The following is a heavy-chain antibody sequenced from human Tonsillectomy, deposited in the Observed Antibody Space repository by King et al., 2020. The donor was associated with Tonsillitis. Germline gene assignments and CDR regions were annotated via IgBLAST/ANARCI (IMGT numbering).Heavy chain of an antibody. CDR1: GFTFSSYA. CDR2: ISYDGSNK. V-gene: IGHV3-30-3*01. J-gene: IGHJ4*02. CDR3: ARELGLGGTSSSLDY. D-gene: IGHD1-7*01. Sequence: VQLVESGGGVVQPGRSLRLSCAASGFTFSSYAMHWVRQAPGKGLEWVAVISYDGSNKYNADSVKGRFTISRDNPKNTLYLQMNSLRAEDTAVYYCARELGLGGTSSSLDYWGQGTLVTVSS.